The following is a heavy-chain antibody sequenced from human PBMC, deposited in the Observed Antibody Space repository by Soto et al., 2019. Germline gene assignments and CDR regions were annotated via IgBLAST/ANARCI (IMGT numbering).Heavy chain of an antibody. CDR3: ARRDYGDYNNWFDP. Sequence: QVQLQESGPGLVKPSQTLSLTCTVSGGSISSGGYYWSWIRQHPGKGLEWIGYIYYSGSTYYNPSRKSRVTISVDTSKNQFSLKLSSVTAADTAVYYCARRDYGDYNNWFDPWGQGTLVTVSS. CDR2: IYYSGST. CDR1: GGSISSGGYY. J-gene: IGHJ5*02. D-gene: IGHD4-17*01. V-gene: IGHV4-31*03.